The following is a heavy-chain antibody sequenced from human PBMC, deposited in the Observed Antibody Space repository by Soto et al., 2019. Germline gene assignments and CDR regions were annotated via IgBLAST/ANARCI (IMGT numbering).Heavy chain of an antibody. Sequence: QVQLVQSGAEVKKPGSSVKVSCKASGGTFSSYTISWVRQAPGQGLEWMGRIIPILGIENYAQKFQGRVTITADKSTSTAYMELSSLRAEDTAVYYCARLGYCSSTSCRHDAFDIWGQGTMVTVSS. CDR3: ARLGYCSSTSCRHDAFDI. CDR2: IIPILGIE. J-gene: IGHJ3*02. V-gene: IGHV1-69*02. CDR1: GGTFSSYT. D-gene: IGHD2-2*01.